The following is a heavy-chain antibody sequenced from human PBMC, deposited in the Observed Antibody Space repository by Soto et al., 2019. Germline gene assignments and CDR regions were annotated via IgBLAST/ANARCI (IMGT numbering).Heavy chain of an antibody. D-gene: IGHD2-2*01. CDR2: TYYSGST. CDR1: GGSSISYY. CDR3: ARHMVVPAAIFDY. V-gene: IGHV4-59*08. J-gene: IGHJ4*02. Sequence: ETLSHTCTVSGGSSISYYWSWIRQPPEKGLEWIGYTYYSGSTNYNPSLKSRVTISVDTSKNQFSLKLSSVTAADTAVYYCARHMVVPAAIFDYWGQGTLVTVSS.